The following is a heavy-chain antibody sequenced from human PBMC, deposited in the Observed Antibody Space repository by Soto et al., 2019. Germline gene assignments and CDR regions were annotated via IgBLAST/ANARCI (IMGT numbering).Heavy chain of an antibody. CDR1: GYTFTSYA. Sequence: QVQLVQSGAEVKKPGASVKVSCKASGYTFTSYAMHWVRQAPGQRLEWMGWINAGNGNTKYSQKFQGRVTITRDTSASTAYMELSSMRSEDTAVYYCARGDSSSWYLLYYYDGMDVWGQGTTVTVSS. D-gene: IGHD6-13*01. V-gene: IGHV1-3*01. CDR3: ARGDSSSWYLLYYYDGMDV. CDR2: INAGNGNT. J-gene: IGHJ6*02.